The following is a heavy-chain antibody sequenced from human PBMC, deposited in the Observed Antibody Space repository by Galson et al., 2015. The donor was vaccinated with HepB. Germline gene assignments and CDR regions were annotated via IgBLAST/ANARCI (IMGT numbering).Heavy chain of an antibody. V-gene: IGHV4-61*09. J-gene: IGHJ3*02. CDR1: AGSISSGFDF. CDR3: VRHRYSGSHSTFDI. CDR2: IYTYGSP. D-gene: IGHD1-26*01. Sequence: TLSLTCTVPAGSISSGFDFWSWIRQPAGKGLEWIGHIYTYGSPDYNPSPKGRVTMSADTSKNQFSLKLTSVTAADTAVYYCVRHRYSGSHSTFDIWGQGTMVTVSS.